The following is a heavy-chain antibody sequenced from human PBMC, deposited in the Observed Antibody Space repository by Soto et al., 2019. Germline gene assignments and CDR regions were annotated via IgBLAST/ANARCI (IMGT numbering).Heavy chain of an antibody. CDR1: GFPFSSYS. J-gene: IGHJ5*02. CDR3: ARGYTGYCSGGTCYWFDP. D-gene: IGHD2-15*01. Sequence: GGSLRLSCAASGFPFSSYSMNWVRQAPGKGLEWVSYISSSASNIYYADSVKGRFTISRDNAKKSLYLQMNSLRAEDTAVYYCARGYTGYCSGGTCYWFDPWGQGTLVTVSS. CDR2: ISSSASNI. V-gene: IGHV3-21*05.